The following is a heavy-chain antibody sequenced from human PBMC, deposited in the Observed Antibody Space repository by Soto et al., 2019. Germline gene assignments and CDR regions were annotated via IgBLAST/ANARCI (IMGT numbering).Heavy chain of an antibody. CDR3: AKGGREWLVTSDFNY. J-gene: IGHJ4*02. CDR2: VSHDGRNT. Sequence: VQLVESGGGVVQPGRSLRLSCAASGFTFSDYAMHWVRQAPGKGLEWVAVVSHDGRNTHYADSVKGRFTISRDSSKNTVYPEMTSLGAEDTAVYYCAKGGREWLVTSDFNYWGQGALVTVSS. V-gene: IGHV3-30*18. D-gene: IGHD6-19*01. CDR1: GFTFSDYA.